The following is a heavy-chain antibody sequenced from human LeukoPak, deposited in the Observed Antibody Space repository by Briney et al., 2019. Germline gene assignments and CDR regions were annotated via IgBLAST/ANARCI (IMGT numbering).Heavy chain of an antibody. CDR2: IYTTGNT. CDR3: ARRKYYYDSNSSYRYFDP. V-gene: IGHV4-4*07. J-gene: IGHJ5*02. CDR1: GGSISSYY. Sequence: PSETLSLTCTVSGGSISSYYWSWIRQPAGKGLEWIGRIYTTGNTNYNPSLKSRVTMSIDTSKRQFSLKLSSVTAADTAVYYCARRKYYYDSNSSYRYFDPWGQGTLVTVSS. D-gene: IGHD3-22*01.